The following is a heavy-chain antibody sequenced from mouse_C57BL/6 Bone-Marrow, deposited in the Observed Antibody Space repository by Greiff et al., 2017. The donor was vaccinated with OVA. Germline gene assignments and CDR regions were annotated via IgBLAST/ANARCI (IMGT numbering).Heavy chain of an antibody. CDR3: ARTTVAGYAMDY. D-gene: IGHD1-1*01. CDR2: IYPGDGDT. Sequence: VMLVESGPELVKPGASVKISCKASGYAFSSSWMNWVKQRPGKGLEWIGRIYPGDGDTNYNGKFKGKATLTADKSSSTAYMQLSSLTSEDSAVYFCARTTVAGYAMDYWGQGTSVTVSS. CDR1: GYAFSSSW. J-gene: IGHJ4*01. V-gene: IGHV1-82*01.